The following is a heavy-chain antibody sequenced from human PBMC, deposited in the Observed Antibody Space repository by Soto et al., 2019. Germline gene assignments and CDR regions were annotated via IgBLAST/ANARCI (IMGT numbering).Heavy chain of an antibody. CDR3: ARDGDGYNN. CDR2: IYSSGGT. D-gene: IGHD5-12*01. Sequence: QVQLQESGPGLVKPSETLSLTCSVSGGSVTSGSYYWSWIRQPPGKGLEWIGYIYSSGGTSYNPSIKSRVTVSVDTSKNQFPLKLTSVTAADTAVYYCARDGDGYNNWGQGTLVTVSS. V-gene: IGHV4-61*01. J-gene: IGHJ4*02. CDR1: GGSVTSGSYY.